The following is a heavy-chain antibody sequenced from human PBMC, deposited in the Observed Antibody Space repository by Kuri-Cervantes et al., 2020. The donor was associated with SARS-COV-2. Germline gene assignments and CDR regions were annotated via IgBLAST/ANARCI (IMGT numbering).Heavy chain of an antibody. CDR2: ISFDGSHK. D-gene: IGHD5-24*01. J-gene: IGHJ4*02. CDR1: GFTLGNYA. CDR3: ASNLNSRDGYHYPFDY. Sequence: GESLKISCAASGFTLGNYAMHWVRQAPGEGLEWVAGISFDGSHKFYADSVTGRFTISRDNSQNTLFLQVDSLRAEDTAIYYCASNLNSRDGYHYPFDYWGQGTVVTVSS. V-gene: IGHV3-30*04.